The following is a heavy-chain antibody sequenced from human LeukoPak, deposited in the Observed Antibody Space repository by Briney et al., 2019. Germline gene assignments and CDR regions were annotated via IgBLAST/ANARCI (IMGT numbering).Heavy chain of an antibody. CDR3: ARRQKGIAAAATYYYYYYYMDV. CDR1: GYSFTSYW. D-gene: IGHD6-13*01. V-gene: IGHV5-51*01. CDR2: IYPGDSDT. Sequence: GESLKISCKGSGYSFTSYWIGWVRQMPGKGLEWMGIIYPGDSDTRYSPSFQGQVTISADKSISTAYLQWSSLKASDTAMYYCARRQKGIAAAATYYYYYYYMDVWGKGTTVTVSS. J-gene: IGHJ6*03.